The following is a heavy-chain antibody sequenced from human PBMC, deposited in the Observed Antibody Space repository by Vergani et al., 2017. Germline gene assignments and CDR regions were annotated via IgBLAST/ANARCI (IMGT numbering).Heavy chain of an antibody. CDR1: GFTFSSYA. CDR2: ISGSGGST. D-gene: IGHD5-18*01. V-gene: IGHV3-23*01. J-gene: IGHJ4*02. CDR3: AKPRYSYGAPVVNYFDY. Sequence: EVQLLESGGGLVQPGGSLRLSCAASGFTFSSYAMRWVRQAPGKGMEWVSAISGSGGSTYSADSVKGRFTISRDNSKNTLYLQMNSLSAEDTAVYSCAKPRYSYGAPVVNYFDYWGQGTLVTVSS.